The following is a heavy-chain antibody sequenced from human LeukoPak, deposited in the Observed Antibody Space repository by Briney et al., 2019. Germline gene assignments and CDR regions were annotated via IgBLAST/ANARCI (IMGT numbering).Heavy chain of an antibody. CDR3: ARGYYYSGTCYLSFFDH. J-gene: IGHJ4*02. D-gene: IGHD3-10*01. CDR1: GFTFNKYW. V-gene: IGHV3-7*01. Sequence: GGSLRLSCAASGFTFNKYWLNWVRQAPGKGLEWVANINQDDSQIYYLESVEGRFTITRDNARNSLHLQINSLRVEDTALYYCARGYYYSGTCYLSFFDHWGQGTPVTVSS. CDR2: INQDDSQI.